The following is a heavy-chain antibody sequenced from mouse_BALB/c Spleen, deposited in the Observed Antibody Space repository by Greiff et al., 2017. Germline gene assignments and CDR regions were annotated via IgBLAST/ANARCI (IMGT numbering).Heavy chain of an antibody. CDR2: ISDGGSYT. J-gene: IGHJ3*01. D-gene: IGHD2-2*01. Sequence: EVKLMESGGGLVKPGGSLKLSCAASGFTFSDYYMYWVRQTPEKRLEWVATISDGGSYTYYPDSVKGRFTISRDNAKNNLYLQMSSLKSEDTAMYYCARGGGYDWESWFAYWGQGTLVTVSA. CDR3: ARGGGYDWESWFAY. CDR1: GFTFSDYY. V-gene: IGHV5-4*02.